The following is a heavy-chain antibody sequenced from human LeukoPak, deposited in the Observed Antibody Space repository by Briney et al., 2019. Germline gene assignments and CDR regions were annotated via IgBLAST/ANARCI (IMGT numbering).Heavy chain of an antibody. V-gene: IGHV4-4*07. CDR2: IYTSGST. CDR1: GGSISSYY. CDR3: ARENSGSYREFDY. J-gene: IGHJ4*02. D-gene: IGHD1-26*01. Sequence: SETLSLTCTVSGGSISSYYWSWIRQPAGKGLEWIGRIYTSGSTNYIASLKSRVSMSVDTSKNQFSLKLSSVTAADTAVFYCARENSGSYREFDYWGQGTLVTVSS.